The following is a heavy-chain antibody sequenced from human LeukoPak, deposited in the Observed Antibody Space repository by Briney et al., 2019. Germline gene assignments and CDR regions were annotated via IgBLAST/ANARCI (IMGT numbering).Heavy chain of an antibody. CDR2: IYYSGST. J-gene: IGHJ6*03. V-gene: IGHV4-59*01. Sequence: SETLSLTCTVSGGSISSYYWSWIRQPPGKGLEWIGYIYYSGSTNYNPSLKSRVTISVDTSKNQFSLKLSSVTAADTAVYYCARSWEGGLRYYYYYMDVWGKGTTVTVSS. CDR1: GGSISSYY. D-gene: IGHD5/OR15-5a*01. CDR3: ARSWEGGLRYYYYYMDV.